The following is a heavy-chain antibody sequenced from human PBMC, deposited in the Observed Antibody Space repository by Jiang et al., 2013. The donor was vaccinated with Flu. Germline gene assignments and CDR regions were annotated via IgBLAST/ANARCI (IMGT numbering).Heavy chain of an antibody. Sequence: CKASGYTFSSYTMNWVRQAPGQGFEWMGWINTNTGNPMYAQGFTGRFVFSLDTSVSTAYLQISSLKAEDTAVYYCAATRRFIVRGVMTYFDYWGQGTLVTVSS. D-gene: IGHD3-10*01. CDR1: GYTFSSYT. CDR3: AATRRFIVRGVMTYFDY. J-gene: IGHJ4*02. V-gene: IGHV7-4-1*02. CDR2: INTNTGNP.